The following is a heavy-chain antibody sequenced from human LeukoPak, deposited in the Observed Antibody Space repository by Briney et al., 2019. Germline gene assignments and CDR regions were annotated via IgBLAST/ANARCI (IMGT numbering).Heavy chain of an antibody. CDR1: GFAFRRYD. D-gene: IGHD6-13*01. V-gene: IGHV3-64D*06. CDR2: ISSYGGST. CDR3: VKIKDSDTWYTYYFDY. J-gene: IGHJ4*02. Sequence: GGSLRLSCSASGFAFRRYDMYWVRQAPGKGLVYVSGISSYGGSTYYADSVKGIFTISRDNAKNTVYLQMSSLRADDTAVYYCVKIKDSDTWYTYYFDYWGQGNLVTVSS.